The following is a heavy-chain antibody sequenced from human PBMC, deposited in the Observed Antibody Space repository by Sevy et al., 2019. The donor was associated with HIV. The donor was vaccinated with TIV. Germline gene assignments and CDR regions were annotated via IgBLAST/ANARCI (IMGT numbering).Heavy chain of an antibody. J-gene: IGHJ4*02. V-gene: IGHV3-48*02. CDR2: ISSSSSTI. D-gene: IGHD6-19*01. CDR1: GFTFSSYS. CDR3: VRVRRGYSSGFDY. Sequence: GGSLRLSCAASGFTFSSYSMNWVRQAPGKGLEWVSYISSSSSTIYYADSVKGRFTISRDNAKNSLYLQMNSLRDEDTAVYYCVRVRRGYSSGFDYWGQGTLVTVSS.